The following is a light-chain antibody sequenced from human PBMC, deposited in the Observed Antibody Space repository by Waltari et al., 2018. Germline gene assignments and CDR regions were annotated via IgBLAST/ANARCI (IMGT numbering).Light chain of an antibody. CDR1: SRDVGSNNL. Sequence: QSALTQPASVSGSHGQSLTISCTGTSRDVGSNNLVPWYQQHPGQAPKLIIYEATKRTSGVSNRFSGSKSGNTASLTISGLQAEDEGDYYCCSYTNTHVVFGGGTKLTVL. CDR3: CSYTNTHVV. V-gene: IGLV2-14*02. CDR2: EAT. J-gene: IGLJ2*01.